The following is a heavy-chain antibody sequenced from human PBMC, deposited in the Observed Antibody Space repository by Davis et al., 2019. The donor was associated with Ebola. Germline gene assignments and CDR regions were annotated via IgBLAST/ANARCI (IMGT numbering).Heavy chain of an antibody. V-gene: IGHV1-69*04. J-gene: IGHJ6*02. Sequence: SVKVSCKAPGDTFTSDTINWVRQAPGLGLEWMGRIITILCIAHYAQRFQGRVTITADKSTNTAYMELSSLTSEDTAVYYCAKDPGAGYGDYGYYGMDVWGQGTTVTVSS. CDR3: AKDPGAGYGDYGYYGMDV. CDR1: GDTFTSDT. D-gene: IGHD4-17*01. CDR2: IITILCIA.